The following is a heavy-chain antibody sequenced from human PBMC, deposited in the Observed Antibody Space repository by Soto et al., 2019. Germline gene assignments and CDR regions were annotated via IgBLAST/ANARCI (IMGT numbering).Heavy chain of an antibody. CDR2: IIPILGIA. CDR3: ASLRNSDSSKYAFDI. D-gene: IGHD6-19*01. J-gene: IGHJ3*02. V-gene: IGHV1-69*02. CDR1: GGTFSSYT. Sequence: GASVKVSCKASGGTFSSYTISWVRQAPGQGLEWMGRIIPILGIANYAQKFQGRVTITADKSTSTAYMELSSLRSEDTAVYYCASLRNSDSSKYAFDIWGQGTMVTV.